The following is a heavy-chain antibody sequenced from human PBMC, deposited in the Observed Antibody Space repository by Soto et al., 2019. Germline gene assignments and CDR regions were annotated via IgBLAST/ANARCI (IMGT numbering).Heavy chain of an antibody. D-gene: IGHD1-26*01. Sequence: QVQLVQSGAEVKKPGASVKVSCKASGYTFTSYAMNWVRQAPGQGLEWMGWINTNTGNPTYAQGFTGRVVFSLDTSVSTAYLQICSLKAEDTAVYYCARDFEDRGRPGFDYWGQGTLVTVSS. J-gene: IGHJ4*02. CDR1: GYTFTSYA. CDR2: INTNTGNP. CDR3: ARDFEDRGRPGFDY. V-gene: IGHV7-4-1*01.